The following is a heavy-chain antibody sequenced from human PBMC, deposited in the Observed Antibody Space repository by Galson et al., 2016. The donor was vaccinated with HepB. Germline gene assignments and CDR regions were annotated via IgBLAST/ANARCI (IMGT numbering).Heavy chain of an antibody. CDR2: IYTAGDT. CDR1: GFSFSNYD. J-gene: IGHJ6*02. V-gene: IGHV3-13*01. CDR3: VRGSYSSDWYRTSAYDFGMDV. Sequence: SLRLSCAASGFSFSNYDMYWVRQAPGKGLEWVSSIYTAGDTYYEDSVEGRFTVSRESAKDSLYLHMNSLRAGDTAVYYCVRGSYSSDWYRTSAYDFGMDVWGQGTTVSVSS. D-gene: IGHD6-19*01.